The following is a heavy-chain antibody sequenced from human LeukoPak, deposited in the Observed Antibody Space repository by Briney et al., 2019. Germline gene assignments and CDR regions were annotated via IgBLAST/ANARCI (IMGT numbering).Heavy chain of an antibody. D-gene: IGHD6-19*01. CDR3: ARDHPSSGFDP. CDR1: GFTFDDYA. Sequence: AGGSLRLSCAASGFTFDDYAMHWVRQAPGKGLEWVSLISWDGGSTYYADSVKGRFTISRDNSKNSLYPQMNSLRAEDTAVYYCARDHPSSGFDPWGQGTLVTVSS. V-gene: IGHV3-43D*03. CDR2: ISWDGGST. J-gene: IGHJ5*02.